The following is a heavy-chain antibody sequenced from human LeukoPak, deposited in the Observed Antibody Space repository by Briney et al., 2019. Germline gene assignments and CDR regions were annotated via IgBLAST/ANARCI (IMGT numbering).Heavy chain of an antibody. D-gene: IGHD2-15*01. Sequence: ASVKVSCKASGYTFTSYYIHWVRQAPGQGPEWMGIIYPSGGSTTYAQKFRGRVTMTRDMSTSKVYMELSSLRSEDTAVYYCAIGYCRGGSCDDEPGDAFDIWGQGTMVAVSS. CDR3: AIGYCRGGSCDDEPGDAFDI. CDR1: GYTFTSYY. CDR2: IYPSGGST. V-gene: IGHV1-46*01. J-gene: IGHJ3*02.